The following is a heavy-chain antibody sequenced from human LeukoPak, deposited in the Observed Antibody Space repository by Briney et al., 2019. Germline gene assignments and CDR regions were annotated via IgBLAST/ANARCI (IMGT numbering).Heavy chain of an antibody. V-gene: IGHV4-4*07. Sequence: MAAETLSLTCTVSGGSISYYYWSWIRQPAGKGLEWIGRNYSSGRSDYSPSLKSRVTMSVDTSKNQFSLRLGSVTAADTAVYYCARGFTTRDARFDYWGQGTLVTVSS. D-gene: IGHD1-1*01. J-gene: IGHJ4*02. CDR3: ARGFTTRDARFDY. CDR2: NYSSGRS. CDR1: GGSISYYY.